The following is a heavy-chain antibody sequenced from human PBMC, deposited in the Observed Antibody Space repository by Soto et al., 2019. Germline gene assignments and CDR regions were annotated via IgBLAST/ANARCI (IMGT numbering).Heavy chain of an antibody. CDR1: GGTFSSYA. Sequence: QVQLVQSGAEVKKPGSSVKVSCKASGGTFSSYAISWVRQAPGQGLEWMGGIIPIFGTANYAQKFQGSVTITADESTSTAYIELSSLRSEDTAVYYCARVIYRITMVRGLMDVWGQGTTVTVSS. CDR3: ARVIYRITMVRGLMDV. J-gene: IGHJ6*02. V-gene: IGHV1-69*01. D-gene: IGHD3-10*01. CDR2: IIPIFGTA.